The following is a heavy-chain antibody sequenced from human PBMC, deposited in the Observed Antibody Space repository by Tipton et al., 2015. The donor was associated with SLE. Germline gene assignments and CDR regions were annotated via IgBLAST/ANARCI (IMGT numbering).Heavy chain of an antibody. V-gene: IGHV4-39*01. CDR3: ARQQQLVQLDY. CDR1: GGSISSSSYY. D-gene: IGHD6-6*01. J-gene: IGHJ4*02. Sequence: TLSLTCTVSGGSISSSSYYWGWIRQPPGKGLEWIGSIYYSGSTYYNPSLKSRVTISVDTSKNQFSLKLSSVTAADTAVYYCARQQQLVQLDYWGQGTLVTVSS. CDR2: IYYSGST.